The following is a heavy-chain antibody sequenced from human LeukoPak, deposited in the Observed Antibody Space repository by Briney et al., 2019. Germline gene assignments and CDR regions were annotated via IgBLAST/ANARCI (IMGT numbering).Heavy chain of an antibody. CDR3: ARDAQWLVPEGYYYYMDV. J-gene: IGHJ6*03. CDR1: GVTFSRYS. D-gene: IGHD6-19*01. V-gene: IGHV3-21*01. CDR2: ISSSSSYI. Sequence: GGSLRLSCAGSGVTFSRYSMNWLRQAPGKGLERVSSISSSSSYIFYADSVKGRFTISRDNAKNSLYLQMNSLRAEDTAVYYCARDAQWLVPEGYYYYMDVWGKGTTVTVSS.